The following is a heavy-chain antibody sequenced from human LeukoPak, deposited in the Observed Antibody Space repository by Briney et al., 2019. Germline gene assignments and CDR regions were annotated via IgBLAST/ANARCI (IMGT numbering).Heavy chain of an antibody. V-gene: IGHV4-59*06. D-gene: IGHD3-10*01. CDR1: GGSISSYY. CDR2: IYYSGGT. Sequence: SETLSLTCTVSGGSISSYYWSWIRQHPGKGLEWIGYIYYSGGTYYNPSLKSRVTISVDTSKNQFSLKLSSVTAADTAVYYCARVVTYGSGSYYTLAFDYWGQGTLVTVSS. CDR3: ARVVTYGSGSYYTLAFDY. J-gene: IGHJ4*02.